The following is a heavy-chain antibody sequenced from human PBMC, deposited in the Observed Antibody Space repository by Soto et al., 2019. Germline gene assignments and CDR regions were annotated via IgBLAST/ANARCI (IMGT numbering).Heavy chain of an antibody. D-gene: IGHD6-19*01. Sequence: PSETLSLTCTVSGGSISSYYWSWIRQPPGKGLEWIGYIYYSGSTTYNPSLKSRVTISVDTSKNQFSLKMSSVTAADTAVYYCARGTSIAVAGLYYYYGMDVWGQGTTVTVSS. J-gene: IGHJ6*02. CDR2: IYYSGST. V-gene: IGHV4-59*01. CDR1: GGSISSYY. CDR3: ARGTSIAVAGLYYYYGMDV.